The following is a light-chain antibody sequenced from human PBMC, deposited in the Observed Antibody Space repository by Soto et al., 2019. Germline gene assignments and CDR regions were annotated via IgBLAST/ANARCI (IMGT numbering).Light chain of an antibody. J-gene: IGKJ2*01. CDR3: QHYGASPPYT. CDR2: GTS. V-gene: IGKV3-20*01. CDR1: QSVST. Sequence: EVVLTQSPGALSWSPGERATLSCRTCQSVSTVAWYQQKPGQTPRLLIFGTSSRATGIPDRFGGSGSGTDFTLTITRLEPEDFAVYFCQHYGASPPYTFGQGTKLELK.